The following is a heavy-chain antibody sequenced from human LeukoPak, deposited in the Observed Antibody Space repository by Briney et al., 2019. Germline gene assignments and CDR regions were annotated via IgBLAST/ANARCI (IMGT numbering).Heavy chain of an antibody. CDR1: GFTFDDYA. Sequence: GGSLRLSCAASGFTFDDYAMHWVRQAPGKGLEWVSGISWNSGSIGYADSVKGRFTISRDNGKNSLYLQMNSLRAEDTALYYCAKGVRITMVRGAFDIWGQGTMVTVSS. V-gene: IGHV3-9*01. J-gene: IGHJ3*02. D-gene: IGHD3-10*01. CDR2: ISWNSGSI. CDR3: AKGVRITMVRGAFDI.